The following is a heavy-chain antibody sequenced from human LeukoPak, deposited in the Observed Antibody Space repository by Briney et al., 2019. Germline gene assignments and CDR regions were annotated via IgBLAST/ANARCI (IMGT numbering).Heavy chain of an antibody. CDR2: IHGGADIP. D-gene: IGHD1-7*01. CDR1: GFTFSHYD. CDR3: GRDPNGNYIGAFEM. V-gene: IGHV3-23*01. J-gene: IGHJ3*02. Sequence: GGSLRLSCTASGFTFSHYDMTWVRQAPGKGLEWVSSIHGGADIPSYADSVKGRFTISRDNSKNTLFLEMNSLRGEDTAVYYCGRDPNGNYIGAFEMWGPGTKVTVSS.